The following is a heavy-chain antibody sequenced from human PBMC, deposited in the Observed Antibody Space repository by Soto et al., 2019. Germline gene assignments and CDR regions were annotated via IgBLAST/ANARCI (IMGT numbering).Heavy chain of an antibody. V-gene: IGHV4-59*01. CDR3: TRGGGDF. J-gene: IGHJ4*02. CDR2: IYYSGSDSGST. CDR1: GGSINTYH. Sequence: ETLSLTCTVSGGSINTYHWSWIRQPPGKGLEWIGYIYYSGSDSGSTNYIPSLKSRVTISVDTSKNQFSLRLTSVTAADTAVYFCTRGGGDFWGQGTLVTVSS. D-gene: IGHD6-25*01.